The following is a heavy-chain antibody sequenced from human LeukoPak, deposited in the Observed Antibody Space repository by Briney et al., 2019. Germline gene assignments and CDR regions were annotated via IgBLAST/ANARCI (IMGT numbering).Heavy chain of an antibody. CDR3: ARPADIVVVPAAFDP. Sequence: PGRSLRLSCAASGFTFSSYAMHWVRQAPGKRLEWVAVISYDGSNKYYADSVKGRFTTSRDNSKNTLYLQMNSLRAEDTAVYYCARPADIVVVPAAFDPWGQGTLVTVSS. V-gene: IGHV3-30-3*01. CDR1: GFTFSSYA. D-gene: IGHD2-2*01. J-gene: IGHJ5*02. CDR2: ISYDGSNK.